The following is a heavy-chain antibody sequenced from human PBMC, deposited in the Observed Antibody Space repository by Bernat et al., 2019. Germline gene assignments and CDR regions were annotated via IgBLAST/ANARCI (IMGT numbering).Heavy chain of an antibody. V-gene: IGHV3-30*01. CDR1: GFTFSSYA. J-gene: IGHJ4*02. CDR2: ISYDGSNK. CDR3: ARDPARYCSGGSCYSPSDY. Sequence: VQLVESGGGLVQPGGSLRLSCAASGFTFSSYAMHWVRQAPGKGLEWVAVISYDGSNKYYADSVKGRFTISRDNSKNTLYLQMNSLRAEDTAVYYCARDPARYCSGGSCYSPSDYWGQGTLVTVSS. D-gene: IGHD2-15*01.